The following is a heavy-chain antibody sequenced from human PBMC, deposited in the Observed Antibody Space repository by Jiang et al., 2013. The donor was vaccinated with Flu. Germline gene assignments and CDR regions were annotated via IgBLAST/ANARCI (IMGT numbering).Heavy chain of an antibody. CDR3: ARVPPPPSIAAAGPVYYYYGMDV. V-gene: IGHV3-30-3*01. D-gene: IGHD6-13*01. CDR2: ISYDGSNK. Sequence: EWVAVISYDGSNKYYADSVKGRFTISRDNSKNTLYLQMNSLRAEDTAVYYCARVPPPPSIAAAGPVYYYYGMDVWGQGTTVTVSS. J-gene: IGHJ6*02.